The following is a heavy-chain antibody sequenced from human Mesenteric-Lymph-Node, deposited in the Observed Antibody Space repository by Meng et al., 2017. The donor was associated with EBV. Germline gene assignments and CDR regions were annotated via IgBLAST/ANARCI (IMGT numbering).Heavy chain of an antibody. CDR2: IYYSGST. CDR3: ARTPGPVAVPFDF. CDR1: RGSTSSSDSY. J-gene: IGHJ4*02. D-gene: IGHD6-19*01. V-gene: IGHV4-39*01. Sequence: LLQESGPGLGSRPAPLSLSWTVSRGSTSSSDSYSGRIRQAPGKGLEWIGSIYYSGSTYYNPSLKSRVTISVDTSKIQFSLKLSSVTAADTAVYYCARTPGPVAVPFDFWGQGTLVTVSS.